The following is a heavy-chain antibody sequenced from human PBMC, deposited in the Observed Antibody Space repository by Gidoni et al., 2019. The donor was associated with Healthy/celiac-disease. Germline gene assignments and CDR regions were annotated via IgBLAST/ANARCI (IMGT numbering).Heavy chain of an antibody. CDR3: ALERDRSEEGVRGYSYGHPFDY. CDR2: IIPIFGTA. Sequence: QVQLVQSGAEVKKPGSSVKVSCKASGGTFSSYAISWVRLAPGQGLEWMGGIIPIFGTAHYAQKFQGRVTITADESTSTAYMELSSLRSEDTAVYYCALERDRSEEGVRGYSYGHPFDYWGQGTLVTVSS. J-gene: IGHJ4*02. CDR1: GGTFSSYA. V-gene: IGHV1-69*01. D-gene: IGHD5-18*01.